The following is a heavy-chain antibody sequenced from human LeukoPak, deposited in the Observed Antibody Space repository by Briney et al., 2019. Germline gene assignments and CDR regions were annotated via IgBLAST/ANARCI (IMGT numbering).Heavy chain of an antibody. Sequence: GGSLRLSCAASGFTLSSYSMNWVRQAPGKGLEWVSYISSSSNTIYYADSVKGRFTISRDNAKNSLYLQMNSLRAEDTAVYYCIVLAVTATLGFDYWGQGTLVTVSS. V-gene: IGHV3-48*01. CDR3: IVLAVTATLGFDY. CDR2: ISSSSNTI. D-gene: IGHD6-19*01. J-gene: IGHJ4*02. CDR1: GFTLSSYS.